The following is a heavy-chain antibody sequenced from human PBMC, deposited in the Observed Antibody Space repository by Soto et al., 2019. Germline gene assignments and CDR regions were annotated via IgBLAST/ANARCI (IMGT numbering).Heavy chain of an antibody. CDR3: ARDSTVTTPLFDY. J-gene: IGHJ4*02. Sequence: GGSLRLSCAASGFTFSSYSMNWVRQAPGKGLEWVSSISSSSSYIYYADSVKGRFTISRDNAKNSLYLQMNSLRAEDTAVYYCARDSTVTTPLFDYWGQGTLVTVSS. CDR2: ISSSSSYI. D-gene: IGHD4-4*01. V-gene: IGHV3-21*01. CDR1: GFTFSSYS.